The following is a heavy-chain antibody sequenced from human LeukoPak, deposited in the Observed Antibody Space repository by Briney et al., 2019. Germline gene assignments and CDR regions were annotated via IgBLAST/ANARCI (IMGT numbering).Heavy chain of an antibody. J-gene: IGHJ4*02. V-gene: IGHV3-7*03. CDR3: ARDSAARRVFDY. CDR2: IKEDGSDK. CDR1: GFTFITYW. Sequence: GGSLRLSCAASGFTFITYWMSWVRQAPGKGLEWVASIKEDGSDKYYVDSVKGRFIISRDNAKKSLYLQMNSLRAEDTAVYYCARDSAARRVFDYWGQGTLVTVSS.